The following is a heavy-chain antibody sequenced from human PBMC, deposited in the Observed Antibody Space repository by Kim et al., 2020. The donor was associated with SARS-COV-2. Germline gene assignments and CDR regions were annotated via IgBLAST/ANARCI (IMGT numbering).Heavy chain of an antibody. CDR1: GYSFPNHW. D-gene: IGHD7-27*01. Sequence: GESLKISCKGSGYSFPNHWIGWVRQMPGKGLEWMGTIYPGDSNTRYNPSFRRQVTLSVDNSINTAYLQWHSLKASDTAIYYCARHRSPWAESDLDNWGQGTLVGVSS. J-gene: IGHJ4*02. V-gene: IGHV5-51*01. CDR3: ARHRSPWAESDLDN. CDR2: IYPGDSNT.